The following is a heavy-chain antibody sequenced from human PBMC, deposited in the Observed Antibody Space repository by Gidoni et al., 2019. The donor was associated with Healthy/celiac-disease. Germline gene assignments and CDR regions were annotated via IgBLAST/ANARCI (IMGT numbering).Heavy chain of an antibody. D-gene: IGHD3-22*01. V-gene: IGHV1-46*01. Sequence: QVQLVQSGAEVKKPVASVKVSCKVSGYTFTCSYMHWLRQAPGQGLEWMGIINPSGGNTSYAQKYQGRVTMTRDTSTSTVYMELSSLRSEDTAVYYCAREGPLTTTEITTYYYYGMDVWGQGTTVTVSS. CDR3: AREGPLTTTEITTYYYYGMDV. J-gene: IGHJ6*02. CDR2: INPSGGNT. CDR1: GYTFTCSY.